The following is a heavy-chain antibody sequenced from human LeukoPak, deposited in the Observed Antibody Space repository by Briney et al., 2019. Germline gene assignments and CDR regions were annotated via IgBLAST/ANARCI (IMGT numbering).Heavy chain of an antibody. CDR2: ISYDGSNK. V-gene: IGHV3-30*04. J-gene: IGHJ4*02. Sequence: GGSLRLSCAASEFTFSSYAMHWVRQAPGKGLEWVAVISYDGSNKYYADSVKGRFTISRDNSKNTLYLQMNSLRAEDTAVYYSARVRSLWFGELPVDYWGQGTLVTVSS. D-gene: IGHD3-10*01. CDR3: ARVRSLWFGELPVDY. CDR1: EFTFSSYA.